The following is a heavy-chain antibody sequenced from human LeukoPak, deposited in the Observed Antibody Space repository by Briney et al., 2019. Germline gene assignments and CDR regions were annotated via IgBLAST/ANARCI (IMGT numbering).Heavy chain of an antibody. CDR3: ASFWSAYYTLPFAY. Sequence: GGSLRLSCAASGFSFNTYWMNWVRLAPGKGLEWVATIKHDGSETFYVDSVKGRFAISRDNTKKSLFLQMNSLRAGDTALYYCASFWSAYYTLPFAYWGQGTLVTVST. CDR2: IKHDGSET. CDR1: GFSFNTYW. D-gene: IGHD3-3*01. V-gene: IGHV3-7*01. J-gene: IGHJ4*02.